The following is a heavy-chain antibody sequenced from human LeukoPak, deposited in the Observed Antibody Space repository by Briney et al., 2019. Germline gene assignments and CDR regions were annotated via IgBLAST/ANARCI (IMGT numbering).Heavy chain of an antibody. J-gene: IGHJ4*02. CDR1: GGSISSYY. CDR2: IYYSGST. CDR3: ARDLGRLGYFDY. D-gene: IGHD2-21*01. Sequence: SETLSLTCTVSGGSISSYYWSWIRQPPGKGLEWIGYIYYSGSTNYNPSLKSRVTISVDTSKNQFSLKLRSVTAADTAVYYCARDLGRLGYFDYWGQGTLVTVSS. V-gene: IGHV4-59*12.